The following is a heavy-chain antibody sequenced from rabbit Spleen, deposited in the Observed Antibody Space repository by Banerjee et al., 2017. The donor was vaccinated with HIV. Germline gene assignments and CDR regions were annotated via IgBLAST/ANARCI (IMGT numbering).Heavy chain of an antibody. Sequence: QSLEESGGDLVKPGGTLTLTCTVSGFSLSSYVMSWVRQAPGKGLEWIGHINSGSGTTWYATWAKGRFTISKPASTAVTLQMSSLTVADTATYFCARDTRSRFSSYGMDLWGPGTLVTVS. CDR2: INSGSGTT. CDR1: GFSLSSYV. J-gene: IGHJ6*01. V-gene: IGHV1S40*01. D-gene: IGHD1-1*01. CDR3: ARDTRSRFSSYGMDL.